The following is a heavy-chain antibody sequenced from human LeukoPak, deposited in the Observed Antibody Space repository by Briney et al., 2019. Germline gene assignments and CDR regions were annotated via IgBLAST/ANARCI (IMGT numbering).Heavy chain of an antibody. V-gene: IGHV3-53*01. Sequence: GGSLRLSCAASGFTVSSNYMSWVRQAPGKGLEWVSVIYSGGSTYYADSVKGRFTISRDSSKNTLYLQMNSLRAEDSAVYYCARDQFAFGLFYCWGQGTLVAVCS. CDR1: GFTVSSNY. CDR3: ARDQFAFGLFYC. D-gene: IGHD3/OR15-3a*01. CDR2: IYSGGST. J-gene: IGHJ4*02.